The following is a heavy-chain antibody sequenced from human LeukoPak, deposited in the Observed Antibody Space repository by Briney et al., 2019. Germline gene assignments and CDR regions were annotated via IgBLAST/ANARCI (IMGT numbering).Heavy chain of an antibody. J-gene: IGHJ4*02. CDR1: GYTFTGYY. CDR2: INPNSGGT. Sequence: GASVKVSCKASGYTFTGYYMHWVRQAPGQGLEWMGWINPNSGGTNYAQKFQGRVTMTRDTSISTAYMELSRLRSDDTAVYYCARGRHDFWSGEIDYWGQGTLVTVSS. CDR3: ARGRHDFWSGEIDY. V-gene: IGHV1-2*02. D-gene: IGHD3-3*01.